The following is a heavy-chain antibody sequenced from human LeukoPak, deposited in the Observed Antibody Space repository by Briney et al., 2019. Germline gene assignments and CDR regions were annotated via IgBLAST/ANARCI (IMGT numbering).Heavy chain of an antibody. CDR2: IYYSGST. V-gene: IGHV4-30-4*08. D-gene: IGHD3-22*01. Sequence: PSETLSLTCTVSGGPISSGDYYWSWIRQPPGTGLEWIGYIYYSGSTYYNPSLKSRVTISVDTSKNQFSLKLSSVTAADTAVYYCARRITMIVLDAFDIWDQGTMVTVSS. J-gene: IGHJ3*02. CDR1: GGPISSGDYY. CDR3: ARRITMIVLDAFDI.